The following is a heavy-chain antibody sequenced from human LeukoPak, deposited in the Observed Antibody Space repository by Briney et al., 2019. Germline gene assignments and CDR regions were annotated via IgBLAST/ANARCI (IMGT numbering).Heavy chain of an antibody. CDR3: ARHETGPYFDY. Sequence: GESQKISCKGSGYSFTSYWIGWVRQMPGKGLECMGIIYPGDSDTRYSPSFQGQVTISADKSISTAYLQWSSLKASDTAIYYCARHETGPYFDYWGQGTLVTVSS. CDR2: IYPGDSDT. J-gene: IGHJ4*02. D-gene: IGHD1-1*01. V-gene: IGHV5-51*01. CDR1: GYSFTSYW.